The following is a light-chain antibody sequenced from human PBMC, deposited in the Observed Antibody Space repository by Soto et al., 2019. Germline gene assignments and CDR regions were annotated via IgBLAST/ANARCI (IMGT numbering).Light chain of an antibody. CDR3: LQYQSYSGT. CDR1: QSISSW. CDR2: KAS. J-gene: IGKJ1*01. Sequence: IRMPQSPSSFSASVGDRFTITCLASQSISSWLAWYQQKPGRAPKLLIYKASTLVSGVPSRFSGSGSETEFTLAINSLQPDDFATYYCLQYQSYSGTFGQGTKVDIK. V-gene: IGKV1-5*03.